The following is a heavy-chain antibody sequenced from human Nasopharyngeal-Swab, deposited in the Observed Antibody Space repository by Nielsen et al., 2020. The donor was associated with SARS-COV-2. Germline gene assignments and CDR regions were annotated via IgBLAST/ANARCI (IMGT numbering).Heavy chain of an antibody. CDR1: GFSLSTSGMC. J-gene: IGHJ3*02. CDR3: ARSGDCSGGRCNDAFDI. CDR2: IDWGDDK. Sequence: SGPTLVKPTQTLTLTCTFSGFSLSTSGMCVNWIRQPPGKALEWLALIDWGDDKYYSISLKTRLTISKDSSKDEVVLTMTNMDPVDTATYHCARSGDCSGGRCNDAFDIWGQGTMVTVSS. V-gene: IGHV2-70*01. D-gene: IGHD2-15*01.